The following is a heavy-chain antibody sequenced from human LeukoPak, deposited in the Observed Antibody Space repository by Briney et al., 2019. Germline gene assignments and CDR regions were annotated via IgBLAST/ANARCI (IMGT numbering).Heavy chain of an antibody. J-gene: IGHJ4*02. V-gene: IGHV3-23*01. Sequence: GGSLRLSCAASGFTFSSYAMHWVRQAPGRGLEWLSTISGSGTTTYYVDSVKGRFTVSRDNSKNTLYLQMSSLRAGDTAVYYCAKAGHYGSGSYYSDYWGRGTLVTVSP. D-gene: IGHD3-10*01. CDR2: ISGSGTTT. CDR3: AKAGHYGSGSYYSDY. CDR1: GFTFSSYA.